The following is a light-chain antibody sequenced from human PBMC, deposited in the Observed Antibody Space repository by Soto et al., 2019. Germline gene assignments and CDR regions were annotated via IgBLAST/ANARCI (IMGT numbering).Light chain of an antibody. Sequence: IQLTQSPSSLSASVGDRVTITCRASQDISNYLAWYQQKPGKAPKLLIHAISRLQSGVPSRFSGSGSGTDFTLAINSLQPEDFATYYCQQLNNYPLTFGGGTKVEIK. CDR1: QDISNY. V-gene: IGKV1-9*01. CDR3: QQLNNYPLT. CDR2: AIS. J-gene: IGKJ4*01.